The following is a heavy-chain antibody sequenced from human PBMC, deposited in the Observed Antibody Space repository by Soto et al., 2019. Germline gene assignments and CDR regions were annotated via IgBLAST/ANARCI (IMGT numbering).Heavy chain of an antibody. CDR1: GGTFSSYA. Sequence: ASVKVSCKASGGTFSSYAISWVRQAPGQGLEWMGGIIPIFGTANYAQKFQGRVTITADESTSTACMELSSLRSEDTAVYYCARVSKGKWLANPYYYYGMDVRGQGTTVTVSS. D-gene: IGHD6-19*01. V-gene: IGHV1-69*13. CDR2: IIPIFGTA. CDR3: ARVSKGKWLANPYYYYGMDV. J-gene: IGHJ6*02.